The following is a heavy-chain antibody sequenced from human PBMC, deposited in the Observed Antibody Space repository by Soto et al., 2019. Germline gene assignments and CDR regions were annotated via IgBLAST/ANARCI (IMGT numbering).Heavy chain of an antibody. V-gene: IGHV3-15*07. CDR2: IKSKTDGGTT. CDR1: GFTFSNAW. D-gene: IGHD3-10*01. Sequence: GGSLRLSCAASGFTFSNAWMNWVRQAPGKGLEWVGRIKSKTDGGTTDYAAPVKGRFTISRDDSKNTLYLQMNSLKTEDTAVYYCAREIISMVWGIISVPDCFDIWGQGTMVTVSS. CDR3: AREIISMVWGIISVPDCFDI. J-gene: IGHJ3*02.